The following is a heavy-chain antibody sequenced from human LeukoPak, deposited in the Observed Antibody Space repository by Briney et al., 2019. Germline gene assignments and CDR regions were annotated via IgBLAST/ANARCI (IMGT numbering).Heavy chain of an antibody. J-gene: IGHJ6*03. Sequence: SETLSLTCTVSGGSISSYYWSWIRQPPGKGLEWIGYIYYSGSTNYNPSLKSRVTISVDTSKNQFSLKLSSVTAADTAVYYCARVLVRGVTSYYYYMDVWGKGTTVTVSS. V-gene: IGHV4-59*01. CDR3: ARVLVRGVTSYYYYMDV. CDR1: GGSISSYY. CDR2: IYYSGST. D-gene: IGHD3-10*01.